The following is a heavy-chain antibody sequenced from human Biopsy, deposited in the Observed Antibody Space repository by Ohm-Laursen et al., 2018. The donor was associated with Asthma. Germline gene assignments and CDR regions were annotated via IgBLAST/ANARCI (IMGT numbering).Heavy chain of an antibody. D-gene: IGHD1-26*01. CDR3: AKEVFPGWELRRGPDS. V-gene: IGHV3-30*18. CDR2: LSFDGTNR. Sequence: SLRLSCAASGFSFSNYGMHWVRQAPGKGLDWVAVLSFDGTNRNYTDSVKGRFTISRDNSRNTLHLEMNSLGAEDTAVYFCAKEVFPGWELRRGPDSWGQGTLVTVSS. CDR1: GFSFSNYG. J-gene: IGHJ4*02.